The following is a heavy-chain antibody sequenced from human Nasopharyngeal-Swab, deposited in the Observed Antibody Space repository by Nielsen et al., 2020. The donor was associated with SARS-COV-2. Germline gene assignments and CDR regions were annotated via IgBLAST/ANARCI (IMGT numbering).Heavy chain of an antibody. CDR1: GYTFTSYG. CDR3: ARWEPGYYYDSSGPYAFDI. CDR2: INAYKGNT. V-gene: IGHV1-18*01. D-gene: IGHD3-22*01. Sequence: ASVKVSCKASGYTFTSYGISWGRQAPGQGREWMGWINAYKGNTNYAQKLQGRVTMTTDTSTSTAYMELRSLRSDDTAVYYCARWEPGYYYDSSGPYAFDIWGQGTMVTVSS. J-gene: IGHJ3*02.